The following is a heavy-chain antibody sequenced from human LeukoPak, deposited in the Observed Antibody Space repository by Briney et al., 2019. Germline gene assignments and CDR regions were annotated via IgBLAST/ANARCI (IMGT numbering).Heavy chain of an antibody. D-gene: IGHD2-8*02. CDR2: IIPILGIA. CDR1: GGTFSSYA. CDR3: ASGDNSWSSTKYYFDY. Sequence: SVKVSCKASGGTFSSYAINWVRQAPGQGLEWMGRIIPILGIANYAQKFQGRVTITADKSTSTAYMELSSLRSEDTAVYYRASGDNSWSSTKYYFDYWGQGTLVTVSS. J-gene: IGHJ4*02. V-gene: IGHV1-69*04.